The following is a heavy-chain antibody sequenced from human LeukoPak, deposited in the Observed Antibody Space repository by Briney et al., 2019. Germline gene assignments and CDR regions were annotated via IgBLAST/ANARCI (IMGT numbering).Heavy chain of an antibody. D-gene: IGHD3-22*01. CDR2: ISSSGNTI. Sequence: PGGSLRLSCAASVFTFSSYEMNWVRQPPGKGLEWFSYISSSGNTIYYADSVKGRFTISRDNAKNSLYMQMNSLRAEDTAVYYCARGSDYYDSSGYVFDYWGQGTLVTVSS. J-gene: IGHJ4*02. CDR3: ARGSDYYDSSGYVFDY. V-gene: IGHV3-48*03. CDR1: VFTFSSYE.